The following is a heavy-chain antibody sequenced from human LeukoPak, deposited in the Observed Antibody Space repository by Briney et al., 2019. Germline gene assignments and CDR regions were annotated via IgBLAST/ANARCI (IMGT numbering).Heavy chain of an antibody. Sequence: ASVKVSCKASGYTFTSYGISWVRQAPGQGLEWMGWISAYNGNTNYAQKFQGRVTITTDESTSTAYMELSSLRSEDTAVYYCARDAYYAFDIWGQGTMVTVSS. CDR2: ISAYNGNT. V-gene: IGHV1-18*01. D-gene: IGHD1-26*01. CDR1: GYTFTSYG. J-gene: IGHJ3*02. CDR3: ARDAYYAFDI.